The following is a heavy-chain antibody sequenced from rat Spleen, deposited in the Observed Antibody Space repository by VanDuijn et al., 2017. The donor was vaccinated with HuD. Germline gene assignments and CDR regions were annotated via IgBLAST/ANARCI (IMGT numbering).Heavy chain of an antibody. Sequence: EVQLVESGGGLVQPGRSLKLSCAASGFTFSYYDMAWVRQAPTKGLEWVASISPSGGSTSYRDSVKGRFTVSRNNAKSTLYLQMGSLRSEDTATYYCARHAYGYNFFDYWGQGVMVTVSS. CDR1: GFTFSYYD. V-gene: IGHV5-25*01. CDR2: ISPSGGST. J-gene: IGHJ2*01. CDR3: ARHAYGYNFFDY. D-gene: IGHD1-9*01.